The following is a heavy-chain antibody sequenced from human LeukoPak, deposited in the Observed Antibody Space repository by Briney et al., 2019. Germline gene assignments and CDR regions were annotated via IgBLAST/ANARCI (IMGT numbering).Heavy chain of an antibody. CDR3: AKKGTYCSGGSCYGYYYYMDV. Sequence: GGSLRLSCAASGFTFSSYAMSWVRQAPGKGLEWVSAISGSGDSTYYADSVKGRFTISRDNSKNTLYLQMNSLRAEDTAVYCCAKKGTYCSGGSCYGYYYYMDVWGKGTTVTVSS. CDR1: GFTFSSYA. V-gene: IGHV3-23*01. D-gene: IGHD2-15*01. J-gene: IGHJ6*03. CDR2: ISGSGDST.